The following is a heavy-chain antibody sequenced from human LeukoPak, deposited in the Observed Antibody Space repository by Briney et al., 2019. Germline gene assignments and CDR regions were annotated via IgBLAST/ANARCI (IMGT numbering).Heavy chain of an antibody. J-gene: IGHJ4*02. Sequence: PSETLSLTCTVSGGSISSYYWSWIRQPPGKGLEWIGYIYYSGSTNYNPSLKSRVTIPVDTSKNQFSLKLSSVTAADTAVYYCASTLYSGSYYLTQLDYWGQGTLVTVSS. CDR3: ASTLYSGSYYLTQLDY. D-gene: IGHD1-26*01. V-gene: IGHV4-59*01. CDR1: GGSISSYY. CDR2: IYYSGST.